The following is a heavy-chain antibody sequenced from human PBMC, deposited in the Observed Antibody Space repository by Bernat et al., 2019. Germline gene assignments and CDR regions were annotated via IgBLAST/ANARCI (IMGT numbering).Heavy chain of an antibody. CDR3: AKVTIKSQYCSGGSCYLAALDY. Sequence: EVQLVESGGGLVQPGGSLRLSCAASGFTFISYAMSWVRQAPGKGLEWVAGISGSGGSTYSADSVKGRFTISRDSSKNTLSLQMSSLRAEDTAVYYCAKVTIKSQYCSGGSCYLAALDYWGQGTLVTVSS. D-gene: IGHD2-15*01. CDR2: ISGSGGST. CDR1: GFTFISYA. J-gene: IGHJ4*02. V-gene: IGHV3-23*04.